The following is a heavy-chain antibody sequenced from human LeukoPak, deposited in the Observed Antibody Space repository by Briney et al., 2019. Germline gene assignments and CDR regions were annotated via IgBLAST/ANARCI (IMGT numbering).Heavy chain of an antibody. J-gene: IGHJ5*02. D-gene: IGHD3-10*01. CDR1: GGSISSGDYY. CDR3: AREWVAGSYFNWFDP. CDR2: IYYSGST. V-gene: IGHV4-30-4*08. Sequence: SETLSLTCTVSGGSISSGDYYSSWIRQPPGTGLERIGYIYYSGSTYYNPSLKSRVTIAVDTSKNQFSLKLSSVTAADTAVYYCAREWVAGSYFNWFDPWGQGTLVTVSS.